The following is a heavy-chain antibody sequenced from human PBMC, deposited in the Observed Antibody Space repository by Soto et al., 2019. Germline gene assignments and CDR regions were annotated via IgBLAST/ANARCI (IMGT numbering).Heavy chain of an antibody. CDR2: IIPIFGTA. J-gene: IGHJ6*02. CDR3: AINPSEGRYYYYYYGMDA. CDR1: GGTFSSYA. D-gene: IGHD3-16*02. Sequence: GASVKVSCKASGGTFSSYAISWVRQAPGQGLEWMGGIIPIFGTANYAQKFQGRVTITADESTSTAYMELSSLRSEDTAVYYCAINPSEGRYYYYYYGMDAWGQGTTVTVSS. V-gene: IGHV1-69*13.